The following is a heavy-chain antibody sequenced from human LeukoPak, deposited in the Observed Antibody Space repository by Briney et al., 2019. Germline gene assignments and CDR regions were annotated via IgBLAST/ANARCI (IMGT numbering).Heavy chain of an antibody. D-gene: IGHD5-12*01. CDR2: IYTSGST. Sequence: SETLSLTCTVSGGSISSYYWSWIRQPAGKGLEWIGRIYTSGSTNYNPSLKSRVTMSVDASKNQFSLKLSSVTAADTAVYYCARSGYDRYYYYMDVWGKGTTVTVSS. V-gene: IGHV4-4*07. CDR1: GGSISSYY. J-gene: IGHJ6*03. CDR3: ARSGYDRYYYYMDV.